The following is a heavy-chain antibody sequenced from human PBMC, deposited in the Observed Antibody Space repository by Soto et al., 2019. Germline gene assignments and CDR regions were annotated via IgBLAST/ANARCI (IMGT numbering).Heavy chain of an antibody. CDR1: GGTFSSYT. Sequence: QVQLVQSGAEVKKPGSSVKVSCKASGGTFSSYTISWVRQAPGQGLEWMGRIIPILGIANYAQKFQGRVTITADKSTSTAYMELSSLGSEDTAVYYCAHLRGYSGYDGYWGQGTLVTVSS. V-gene: IGHV1-69*02. D-gene: IGHD5-12*01. CDR2: IIPILGIA. J-gene: IGHJ4*02. CDR3: AHLRGYSGYDGY.